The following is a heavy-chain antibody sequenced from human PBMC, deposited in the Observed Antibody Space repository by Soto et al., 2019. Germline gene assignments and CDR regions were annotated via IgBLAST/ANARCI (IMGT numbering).Heavy chain of an antibody. CDR1: GGSFSGYY. CDR3: ARSDGSGTGYYYYYYMDV. V-gene: IGHV4-34*01. Sequence: PSETLSLTCAVYGGSFSGYYWSWIRQPPGKGLEWIGEINHSGSTNYNPSLKSRVTISVDTSKNQFSLKLSSVTAADTAVYYCARSDGSGTGYYYYYYMDVWGKGTTVTVSS. J-gene: IGHJ6*03. CDR2: INHSGST. D-gene: IGHD3-10*01.